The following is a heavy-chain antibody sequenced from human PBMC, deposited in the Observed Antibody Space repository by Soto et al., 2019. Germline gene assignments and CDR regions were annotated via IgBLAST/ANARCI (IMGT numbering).Heavy chain of an antibody. D-gene: IGHD2-15*01. CDR2: IYYSGST. CDR3: ARVGSWSYYGMDV. CDR1: GGSISSGGYY. Sequence: QVQLQESGPGLVKPSQTLSLTCTVSGGSISSGGYYWSWIRQHPGKGLEWIGYIYYSGSTYYNPSLRSRVTISVDTSKNQLSLKLSSVTAADTAVYYCARVGSWSYYGMDVWGQGTTVTVSS. J-gene: IGHJ6*02. V-gene: IGHV4-31*03.